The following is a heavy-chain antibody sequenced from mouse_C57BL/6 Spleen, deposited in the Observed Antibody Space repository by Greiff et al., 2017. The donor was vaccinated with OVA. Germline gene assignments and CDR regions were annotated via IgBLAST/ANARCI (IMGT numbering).Heavy chain of an antibody. CDR1: GFNIKDYY. CDR3: TTPPSQAPYSFDY. D-gene: IGHD3-2*02. CDR2: IDPEDGDT. V-gene: IGHV14-1*01. Sequence: VQLQQSGAELVRPGASVKLSCTASGFNIKDYYMHWVKQRPEQGLEWIGRIDPEDGDTEYAPKFQGKATMTADTSSNTAYLQLSSLTSEDTAVYYGTTPPSQAPYSFDYWGQGTTLTVSS. J-gene: IGHJ2*01.